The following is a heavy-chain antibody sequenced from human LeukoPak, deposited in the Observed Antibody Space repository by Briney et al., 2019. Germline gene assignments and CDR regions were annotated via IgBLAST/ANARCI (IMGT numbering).Heavy chain of an antibody. Sequence: GGSLRLSCAASGFTFSSYWMHWVRQAQGKGLVWVSRINSDGSSTSYADSVKGRFTISRDNAKNTLYLQMNSLRAEDTAVYYCARGGVRITMVRGVTKHAFDIWGQGTMVTVSS. V-gene: IGHV3-74*01. J-gene: IGHJ3*02. CDR3: ARGGVRITMVRGVTKHAFDI. CDR2: INSDGSST. CDR1: GFTFSSYW. D-gene: IGHD3-10*01.